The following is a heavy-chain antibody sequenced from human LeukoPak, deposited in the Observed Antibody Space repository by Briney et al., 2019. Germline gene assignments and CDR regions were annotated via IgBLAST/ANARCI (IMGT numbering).Heavy chain of an antibody. D-gene: IGHD6-13*01. V-gene: IGHV4-34*01. J-gene: IGHJ4*02. CDR3: ARDGGAALAAAYNY. CDR2: INHSGST. Sequence: SETLSLTCAVHGGSFSGYYWSWIRQPPGKGLEWIGEINHSGSTNYNPPLKSRVTISVDTSKNQFSLKLSSVTAADTAVYYCARDGGAALAAAYNYWGQGTLVTVSS. CDR1: GGSFSGYY.